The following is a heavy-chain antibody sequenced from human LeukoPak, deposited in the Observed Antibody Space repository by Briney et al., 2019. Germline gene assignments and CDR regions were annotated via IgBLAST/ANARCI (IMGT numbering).Heavy chain of an antibody. CDR2: IYYSGST. Sequence: PSETLSLTCTVSGGSISSSSYYWGWIRQPPGKGLEWIGSIYYSGSTYYNPSLKSRVTISVDTSKNQFSLKLSSVTAADTAVYYCARPDSSGYYYGYWGQGTLVTVSS. CDR1: GGSISSSSYY. J-gene: IGHJ4*02. V-gene: IGHV4-39*01. CDR3: ARPDSSGYYYGY. D-gene: IGHD3-22*01.